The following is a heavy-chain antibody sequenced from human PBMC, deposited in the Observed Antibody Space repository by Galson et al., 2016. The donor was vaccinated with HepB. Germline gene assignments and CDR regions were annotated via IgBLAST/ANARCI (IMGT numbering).Heavy chain of an antibody. D-gene: IGHD4-11*01. J-gene: IGHJ3*02. V-gene: IGHV5-51*01. CDR1: GDTFTNNW. CDR3: ARGRVPTLINDAFDI. CDR2: IYPDDSDT. Sequence: QSGAEVKEPGESLRLSCRALGDTFTNNWIVWVRQMPGKGLEWMGIIYPDDSDTRYSPSFQGQVTISADKSIATADLQWSSLKASDTAMYYCARGRVPTLINDAFDIWGQGTMVTVSS.